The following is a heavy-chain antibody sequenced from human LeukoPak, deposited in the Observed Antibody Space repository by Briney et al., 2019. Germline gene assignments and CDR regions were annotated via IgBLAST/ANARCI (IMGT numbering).Heavy chain of an antibody. CDR3: ASQYGSGSYYNEC. V-gene: IGHV1-2*02. CDR2: INPNSGGT. Sequence: ASVKVSCKASGYTFTGYYMHWVRQAPGQGLEWMGWINPNSGGTNYAQKFQGRVTMTRDTSISTAYMELSRLRSDDTAVYYCASQYGSGSYYNECWGQGTLVTVSS. CDR1: GYTFTGYY. D-gene: IGHD3-10*01. J-gene: IGHJ4*02.